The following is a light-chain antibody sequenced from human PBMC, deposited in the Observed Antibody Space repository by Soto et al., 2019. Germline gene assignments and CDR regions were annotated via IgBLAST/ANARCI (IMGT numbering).Light chain of an antibody. J-gene: IGKJ2*03. CDR3: QPPNSYPLMYS. V-gene: IGKV1-9*01. CDR2: AAS. Sequence: DIQLTQSPSFLSASVGDRVTITCRASQGISSYFAWYQQKPGKAPKLLIYAASTLQSGVPSRFRGSGSVTEFNLAISTLQPEDCAPYDGQPPNSYPLMYSCGQGTKLEIK. CDR1: QGISSY.